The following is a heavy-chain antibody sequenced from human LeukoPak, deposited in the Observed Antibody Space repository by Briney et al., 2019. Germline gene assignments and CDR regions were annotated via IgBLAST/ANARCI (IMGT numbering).Heavy chain of an antibody. CDR2: IKSKTGGGTT. D-gene: IGHD3-16*01. V-gene: IGHV3-15*01. CDR1: GFTFSNAW. J-gene: IGHJ4*02. Sequence: PGGSLRLSCAASGFTFSNAWMSWVRQAPGKGLEWVGRIKSKTGGGTTDYAAPVKGRFTISRDDSKNTLYLQMNSLKTEDTAVYYCTTDTSVMITFGGVYWGQGTLVTVSS. CDR3: TTDTSVMITFGGVY.